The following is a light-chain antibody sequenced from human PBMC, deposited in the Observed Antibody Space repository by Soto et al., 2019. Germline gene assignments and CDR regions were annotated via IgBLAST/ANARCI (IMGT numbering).Light chain of an antibody. V-gene: IGLV2-14*01. J-gene: IGLJ1*01. CDR2: EVS. CDR1: SSDVGGYNY. Sequence: QSALTQPASVSGSPGQSITISCTGTSSDVGGYNYVSWYQQHPGKAPKLMIYEVSNRPSGVSNRFSGSKSGNTASLTISGLQAEDEDDYYCSSYTSSSTFFFGTGTKVTVL. CDR3: SSYTSSSTFF.